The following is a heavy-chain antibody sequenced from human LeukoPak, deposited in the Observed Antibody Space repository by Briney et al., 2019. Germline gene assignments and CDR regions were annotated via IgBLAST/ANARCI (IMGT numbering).Heavy chain of an antibody. Sequence: PSETLSLTCAVSGYSISSSNWWGWIRQPPGKGLEWMGYIYYSGTTNYNPSLKSRVTMSVDTSKNQFSLKLSSVTALDTAVYYCARKIASVGYFDYWGQGTLVTVSS. CDR2: IYYSGTT. CDR1: GYSISSSNW. V-gene: IGHV4-28*06. J-gene: IGHJ4*02. CDR3: ARKIASVGYFDY. D-gene: IGHD6-13*01.